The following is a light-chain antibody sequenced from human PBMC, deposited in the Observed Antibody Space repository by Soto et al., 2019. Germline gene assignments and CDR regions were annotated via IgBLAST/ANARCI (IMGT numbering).Light chain of an antibody. CDR1: QSVSSN. CDR3: QQYNNWPPGEVT. V-gene: IGKV3-15*01. CDR2: DAS. J-gene: IGKJ3*01. Sequence: EIVMTQSPATLSVSPGERATLSCRASQSVSSNLAWYQQKPGQAPRLLIYDASTRATGIPARFSGSGSGTEFTLTISSLQSEDFAVYYCQQYNNWPPGEVTFGPGTKVDI.